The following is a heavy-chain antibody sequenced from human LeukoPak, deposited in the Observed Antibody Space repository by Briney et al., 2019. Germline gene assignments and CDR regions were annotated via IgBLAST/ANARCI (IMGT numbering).Heavy chain of an antibody. CDR2: LYSGGST. Sequence: GGSLRLSCAASGFTVSSNYMSWVRQAPGKGLEWVSVLYSGGSTYYADSVKGRFTISRDNSKNTLYLQMNSLRAEDTAVYYCARVLVGAVDYWGQGTLVTVSS. CDR3: ARVLVGAVDY. D-gene: IGHD2-8*02. CDR1: GFTVSSNY. V-gene: IGHV3-53*01. J-gene: IGHJ4*02.